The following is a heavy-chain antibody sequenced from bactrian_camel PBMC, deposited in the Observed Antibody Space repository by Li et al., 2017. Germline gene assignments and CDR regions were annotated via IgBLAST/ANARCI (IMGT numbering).Heavy chain of an antibody. Sequence: HVQLVESGGDSVQAGGSLRLSCVASGYPQYRTCLGWFRHAPGKEREGVARTDTIGGATYYADSVKGRFTISQDNAKTTVYLQMNSLKPEDTAMYYCAAGLGTLSPCAYMRGETRHVDYLGKGTQVTVS. CDR1: GYPQYRTC. J-gene: IGHJ7*01. CDR2: TDTIGGAT. D-gene: IGHD1*01. V-gene: IGHV3S63*01.